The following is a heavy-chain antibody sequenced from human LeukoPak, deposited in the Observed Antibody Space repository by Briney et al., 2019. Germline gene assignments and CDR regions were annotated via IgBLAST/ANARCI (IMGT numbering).Heavy chain of an antibody. J-gene: IGHJ4*02. V-gene: IGHV1-46*01. D-gene: IGHD4-17*01. CDR2: INPSGGST. CDR3: ASEARMTTVTTGSIDY. Sequence: ASVKVSCKASGYTFTGYYMHWVRQAPGQGLEWMGIINPSGGSTSYAQKFQGRVTMTRDTSTSTVYMELSSLRSEDTAVYYCASEARMTTVTTGSIDYWGQGTLVTVSS. CDR1: GYTFTGYY.